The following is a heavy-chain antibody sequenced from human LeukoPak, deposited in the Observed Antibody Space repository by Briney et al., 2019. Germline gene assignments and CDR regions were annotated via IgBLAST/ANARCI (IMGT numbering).Heavy chain of an antibody. Sequence: GGSLRLSCVGSGFSFSTYDMSWVRQTPGKGLEWVSAISTTGGCTEDADSVKGRFTISRDNSQNTLFLQMHSLRAEDTAVYYCAKKPATIKFPFDIWGQGTLVTVSP. V-gene: IGHV3-23*01. J-gene: IGHJ4*02. CDR2: ISTTGGCT. CDR1: GFSFSTYD. D-gene: IGHD5-24*01. CDR3: AKKPATIKFPFDI.